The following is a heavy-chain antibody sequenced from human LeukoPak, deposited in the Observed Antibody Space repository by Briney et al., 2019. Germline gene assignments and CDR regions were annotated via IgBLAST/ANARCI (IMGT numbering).Heavy chain of an antibody. J-gene: IGHJ5*02. CDR2: INPNSGGT. CDR3: ARAEYRYGSGSYYKA. D-gene: IGHD3-10*01. CDR1: GYTFTGYY. V-gene: IGHV1-2*02. Sequence: GASVKVSCKASGYTFTGYYMHWVRQAPGQGLEWMGWINPNSGGTNYAQKFQGRVTMTRDTSISTAYMELSRLRSDDMAVYYCARAEYRYGSGSYYKAWGQGTLVTVSS.